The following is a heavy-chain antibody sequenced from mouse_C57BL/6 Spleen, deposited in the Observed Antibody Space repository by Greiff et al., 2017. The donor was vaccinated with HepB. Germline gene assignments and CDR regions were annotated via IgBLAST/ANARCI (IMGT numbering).Heavy chain of an antibody. CDR2: IYPRDGST. CDR3: ASEVYGSSYGYFDY. D-gene: IGHD1-1*01. V-gene: IGHV1-78*01. J-gene: IGHJ2*01. Sequence: VQLQQSDAELVKPGASVKISCKVSGYTFTDHTIHWMKQRPEQGLEWIGYIYPRDGSTKYNEKFKGKATLTADKSSSTAYMQLNSLTSEDSAFYFCASEVYGSSYGYFDYWGQGTTLTVSS. CDR1: GYTFTDHT.